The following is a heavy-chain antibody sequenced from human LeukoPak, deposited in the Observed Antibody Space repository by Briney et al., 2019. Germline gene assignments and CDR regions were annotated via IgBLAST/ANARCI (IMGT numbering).Heavy chain of an antibody. CDR1: GYTFTGYH. Sequence: RASVKVSCKASGYTFTGYHIHWVRQAPGQGLEWMGWINPNYDDTRYAQKFQGRVTMTRDTSISTAYMELSRLRSDDTAMYYCARGPRPYAFDIWGQGTMVTVSS. CDR2: INPNYDDT. CDR3: ARGPRPYAFDI. J-gene: IGHJ3*02. V-gene: IGHV1-2*02.